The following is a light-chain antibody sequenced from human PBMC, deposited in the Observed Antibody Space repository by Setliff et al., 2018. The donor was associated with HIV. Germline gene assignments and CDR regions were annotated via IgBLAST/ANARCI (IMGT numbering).Light chain of an antibody. CDR1: SSDVGGYNY. Sequence: SALPQSPSASGSPGQSVTISCTGTSSDVGGYNYVSWHQQHPGKAPKVIIYEVSKRPSGVPDRFSGSKSGNTASLTVSGLQAEDEADYYCSSYAGSSYVFGSGTKV. J-gene: IGLJ1*01. V-gene: IGLV2-8*01. CDR2: EVS. CDR3: SSYAGSSYV.